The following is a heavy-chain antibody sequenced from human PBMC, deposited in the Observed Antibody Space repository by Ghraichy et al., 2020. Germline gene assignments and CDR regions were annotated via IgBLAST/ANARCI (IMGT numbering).Heavy chain of an antibody. CDR2: IDPNSGRA. Sequence: ASVKVSCKASGYVFTAYFIHWVRQAPGQGLEWMGWIDPNSGRAESAQKFQGRITMTTDTSSNTVYMELTTLTSDDTATYYCARDPPALVKPTEGSHSWGPGTLVTVSS. D-gene: IGHD2-15*01. V-gene: IGHV1-2*02. CDR3: ARDPPALVKPTEGSHS. J-gene: IGHJ4*02. CDR1: GYVFTAYF.